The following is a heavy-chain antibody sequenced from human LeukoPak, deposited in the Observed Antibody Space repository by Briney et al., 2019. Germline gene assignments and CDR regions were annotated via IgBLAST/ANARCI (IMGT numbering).Heavy chain of an antibody. D-gene: IGHD2-2*01. CDR2: INPKSGGT. Sequence: ASVKVSCKASGYTFIGYYMQWVRQAPGQGLEWMGWINPKSGGTNYARKFQGRVTMTRDTSIDTAYMELTSLRSDDTAVYYWAREPGSSNWHNWFDPWGQGTLVTGS. CDR1: GYTFIGYY. J-gene: IGHJ5*02. V-gene: IGHV1-2*02. CDR3: AREPGSSNWHNWFDP.